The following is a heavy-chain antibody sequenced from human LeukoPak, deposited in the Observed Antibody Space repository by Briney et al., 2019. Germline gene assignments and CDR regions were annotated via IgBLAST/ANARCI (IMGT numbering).Heavy chain of an antibody. Sequence: SETLSLTCTVSGDSISSYYWSWIRQPPGKRLEWIGCISDSGSTNYNPSLKSRVTISVDTSKSQFSLQRSSVTAADTAVYYCARGRLLEWFDSWGQGTLVSVSS. CDR3: ARGRLLEWFDS. V-gene: IGHV4-59*01. J-gene: IGHJ5*02. CDR2: ISDSGST. CDR1: GDSISSYY. D-gene: IGHD3-3*01.